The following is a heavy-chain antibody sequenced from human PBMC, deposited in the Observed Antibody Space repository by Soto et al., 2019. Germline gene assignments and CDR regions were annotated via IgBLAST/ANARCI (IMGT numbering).Heavy chain of an antibody. D-gene: IGHD3-22*01. J-gene: IGHJ4*02. CDR1: GFTFSSYA. Sequence: EVQLVESGGGLVQPGGSLRLSCAASGFTFSSYAMHWVRQAPGKGLEYVSAISSNGGSTYYANSVKGRFTISRDNSKNTLDLQMGSLRAEDMAVYYCASMGSSGYWFDYWGQGTLVTVSS. CDR2: ISSNGGST. V-gene: IGHV3-64*01. CDR3: ASMGSSGYWFDY.